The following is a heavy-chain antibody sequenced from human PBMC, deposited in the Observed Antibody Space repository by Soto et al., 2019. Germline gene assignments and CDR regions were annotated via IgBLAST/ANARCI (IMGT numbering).Heavy chain of an antibody. Sequence: PGGSMRLSCAASGFTFSSYSMNWVRQAPGKGLEGVSYISSRSSTIYYADSVKGRFTISRDNAKNSLYLQMNSLRDEDTAVYHCAREKGGYSGYYLVPAEYWGQGTLVTVSS. CDR1: GFTFSSYS. J-gene: IGHJ4*02. CDR3: AREKGGYSGYYLVPAEY. V-gene: IGHV3-48*02. CDR2: ISSRSSTI. D-gene: IGHD5-12*01.